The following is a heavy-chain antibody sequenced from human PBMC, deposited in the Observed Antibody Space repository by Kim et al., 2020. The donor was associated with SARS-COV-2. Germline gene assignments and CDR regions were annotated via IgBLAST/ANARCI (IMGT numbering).Heavy chain of an antibody. D-gene: IGHD3-16*02. CDR2: INQDGSEK. CDR3: NTEIIYDYVWGSNRLGGDY. CDR1: GFTFSSYW. J-gene: IGHJ4*02. Sequence: GGSLRLSCAASGFTFSSYWMSWVRQAPGKGLEWVANINQDGSEKYYVDSVKGRFTISRDNAKKSLYLRMNSLRAEDTAVYYCNTEIIYDYVWGSNRLGGDYWGQGTLVTVSS. V-gene: IGHV3-7*03.